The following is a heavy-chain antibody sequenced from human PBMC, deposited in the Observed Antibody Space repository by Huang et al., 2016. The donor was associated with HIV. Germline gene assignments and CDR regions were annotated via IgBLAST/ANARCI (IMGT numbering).Heavy chain of an antibody. V-gene: IGHV4-39*02. D-gene: IGHD3-10*01. J-gene: IGHJ4*02. CDR2: IDYSGST. CDR3: ARLPGSITMIRGVITDPY. CDR1: GGSIRSDNYY. Sequence: QLQLQESGPGLVKPSETLSLTCTVSGGSIRSDNYYWGWIRQPPGKGLEWIGSIDYSGSTYYNQARKRRVTITVDTSKNHFSLRMRSVTAADTAVYYGARLPGSITMIRGVITDPYWGQGTLVTVSS.